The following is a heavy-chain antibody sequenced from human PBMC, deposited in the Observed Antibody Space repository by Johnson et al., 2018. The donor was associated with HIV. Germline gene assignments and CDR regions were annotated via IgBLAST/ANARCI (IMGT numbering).Heavy chain of an antibody. D-gene: IGHD7-27*01. CDR1: GFTFSSYG. CDR2: IRYDGSNK. V-gene: IGHV3-30*02. J-gene: IGHJ3*02. Sequence: QVQLVESGGGVVQPGGSLRLSCAASGFTFSSYGMHWVRQAPGKGLEWVAFIRYDGSNKYYADSVKGRFTISRDNSKNTLYLQMNSLRAEDTAVYYCASSWGNAFDIWGQGTTVTVSS. CDR3: ASSWGNAFDI.